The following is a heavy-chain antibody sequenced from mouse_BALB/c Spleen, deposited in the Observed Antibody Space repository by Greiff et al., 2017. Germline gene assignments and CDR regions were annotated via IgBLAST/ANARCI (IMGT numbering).Heavy chain of an antibody. J-gene: IGHJ4*01. CDR1: GFTFSDYY. D-gene: IGHD2-14*01. CDR3: ARIGRRAMDY. V-gene: IGHV5-4*02. CDR2: ISDGGSYT. Sequence: DVMLVESGGGLVKPGGSLKLSCAASGFTFSDYYMYWVRHTPEKRLEWVATISDGGSYTYYPDSVKGRFTISRDNAKNNLYLQMSSLKSEDTAMYYCARIGRRAMDYWGQGTSVTVSS.